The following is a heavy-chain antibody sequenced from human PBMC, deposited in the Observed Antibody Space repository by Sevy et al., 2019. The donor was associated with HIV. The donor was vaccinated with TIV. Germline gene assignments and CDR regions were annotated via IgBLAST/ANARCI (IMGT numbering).Heavy chain of an antibody. Sequence: GGSLRLSCADSGVTFSSNAMSWVHQAPGKELEWVSTIGGHGGSTYYAGAVKGRFTISRDNSKKMVYLQMNSLRAEDTAVYYCAKDSGSSAQIVVALRYWGQGTQVTVSS. V-gene: IGHV3-23*01. CDR2: IGGHGGST. J-gene: IGHJ4*02. D-gene: IGHD3-22*01. CDR1: GVTFSSNA. CDR3: AKDSGSSAQIVVALRY.